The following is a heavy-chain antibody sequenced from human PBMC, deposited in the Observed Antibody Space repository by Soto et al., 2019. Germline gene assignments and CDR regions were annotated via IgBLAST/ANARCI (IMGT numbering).Heavy chain of an antibody. J-gene: IGHJ1*01. D-gene: IGHD1-1*01. CDR1: RDCIWTYVNS. V-gene: IGHV4-30-2*01. CDR3: DRGRSGGTFTY. CDR2: IYNSGMA. Sequence: AASRDCIWTYVNSLTLIRQPPGKGLEGIGYIYNSGMAYDNPSLKRRVTILIARSKNKFSLNLSSVPAADMAVYFCDRGRSGGTFTYWGKGILVPVS.